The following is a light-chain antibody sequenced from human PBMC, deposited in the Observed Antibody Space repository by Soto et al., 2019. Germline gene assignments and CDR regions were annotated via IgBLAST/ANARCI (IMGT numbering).Light chain of an antibody. CDR2: QDS. CDR3: QAWDSSTGV. CDR1: KLGDKY. J-gene: IGLJ1*01. V-gene: IGLV3-1*01. Sequence: SYELTQPPSVSVSPGQTASITCSGGKLGDKYACWYQQKPGQSPVLVIYQDSKRPSGIPERFSGSNSGNTATLTICGTQAMDEADYYCQAWDSSTGVFGTGTKLTVL.